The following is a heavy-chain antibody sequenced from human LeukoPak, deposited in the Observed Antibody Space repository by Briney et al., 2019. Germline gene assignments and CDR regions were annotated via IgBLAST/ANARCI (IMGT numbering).Heavy chain of an antibody. D-gene: IGHD3-10*01. V-gene: IGHV3-11*04. CDR3: AKDPTGWFGELLFDY. J-gene: IGHJ4*02. CDR1: GFSFSNSY. Sequence: GGSLRLSCVVSGFSFSNSYMTWIRQTPGKGLETLAYNRGSGSDIYYADSVKGRFTISRDNAKNSLYLQMNSLRAEDTAVYYCAKDPTGWFGELLFDYWGQGTLVTVSS. CDR2: NRGSGSDI.